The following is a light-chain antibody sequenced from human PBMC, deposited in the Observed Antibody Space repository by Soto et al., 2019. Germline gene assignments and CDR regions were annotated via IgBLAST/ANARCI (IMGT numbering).Light chain of an antibody. V-gene: IGKV1-39*01. J-gene: IGKJ1*01. Sequence: DMPMTQSPSSLSASVGDRVTITCRASQSMSSYLNWYQQKPGKAPKLLIYAASSLQSGVPSRFSGGGSETDFTLTIRSLQPEDFATYYCQQSYSTPPTFGQGTKVEIK. CDR1: QSMSSY. CDR2: AAS. CDR3: QQSYSTPPT.